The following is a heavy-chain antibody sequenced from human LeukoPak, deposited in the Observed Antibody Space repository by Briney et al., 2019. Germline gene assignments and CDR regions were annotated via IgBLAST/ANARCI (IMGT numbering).Heavy chain of an antibody. V-gene: IGHV4-59*01. J-gene: IGHJ4*02. CDR3: GRFGKGCSSTSCYVDY. D-gene: IGHD2-2*01. CDR1: GGSISNYC. CDR2: FYYSGST. Sequence: PSETLSLTCTVSGGSISNYCWSWFRQPPGKGLEWIGYFYYSGSTNYNPSLKSRVSISVDTSKNQFSLKLSSVTAADTAVYYCGRFGKGCSSTSCYVDYWGQGTLVTVSS.